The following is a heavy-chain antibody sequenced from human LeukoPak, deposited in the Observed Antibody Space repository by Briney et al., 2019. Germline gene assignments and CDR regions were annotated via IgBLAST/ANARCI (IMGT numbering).Heavy chain of an antibody. J-gene: IGHJ4*02. D-gene: IGHD6-13*01. CDR2: IKQDGSEK. Sequence: GRSLRLSCAASGFTFSTYWMSWVRQAPGKGLEWVANIKQDGSEKYYVDSVKGRFTISRDNAKNSLYLQMNSLRAEDTAVYYCAKENYSSSWHADYWGQGTLVTVSS. CDR1: GFTFSTYW. CDR3: AKENYSSSWHADY. V-gene: IGHV3-7*04.